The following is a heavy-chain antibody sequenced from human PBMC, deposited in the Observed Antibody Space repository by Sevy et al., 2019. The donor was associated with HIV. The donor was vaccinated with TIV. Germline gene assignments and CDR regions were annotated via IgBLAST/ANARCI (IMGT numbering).Heavy chain of an antibody. CDR3: ARDRVTAMVKIFFDY. CDR2: ISSSSSSYI. Sequence: GGSLRLSCAASGFTFSSYSMNWVRQAPGKGLEWVSSISSSSSSYIYYADSVKGRFTISRDNAKNSLYLQMNSLRAEDTAVYYCARDRVTAMVKIFFDYWGQGTLVTVSS. D-gene: IGHD5-18*01. V-gene: IGHV3-21*01. J-gene: IGHJ4*02. CDR1: GFTFSSYS.